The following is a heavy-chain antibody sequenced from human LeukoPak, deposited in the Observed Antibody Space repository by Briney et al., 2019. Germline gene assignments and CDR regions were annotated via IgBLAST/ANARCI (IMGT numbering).Heavy chain of an antibody. J-gene: IGHJ4*02. Sequence: GGSLRLSCAASGFTFSSYWMSWVRQAPGKGLEWVANIKQDGSEKYYVDSVKGRFTISSDNAKNSLYLQMNSLRAEDTAVYYCARDSPVGSGYYYNYWGQGTLVTVSS. CDR1: GFTFSSYW. CDR2: IKQDGSEK. D-gene: IGHD3-22*01. V-gene: IGHV3-7*01. CDR3: ARDSPVGSGYYYNY.